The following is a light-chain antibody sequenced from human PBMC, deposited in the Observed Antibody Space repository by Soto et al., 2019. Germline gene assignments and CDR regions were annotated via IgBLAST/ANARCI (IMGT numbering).Light chain of an antibody. CDR2: EVN. Sequence: QSVLTQPPSASGSPGQSVTISCTGTSSDVGYYNYVSWYQQHPGKAPKLIIYEVNKRPSGVPDRFSGSKSGNTASLTVSGLQAEDDAEYYCTSYAVGINVVFGGGTKLTVL. J-gene: IGLJ2*01. CDR3: TSYAVGINVV. CDR1: SSDVGYYNY. V-gene: IGLV2-8*01.